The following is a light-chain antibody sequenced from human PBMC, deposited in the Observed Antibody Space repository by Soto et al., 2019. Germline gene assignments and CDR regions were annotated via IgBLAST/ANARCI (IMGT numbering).Light chain of an antibody. CDR3: AAWDDRLSGLV. CDR1: SSNIGAGYD. J-gene: IGLJ2*01. V-gene: IGLV1-40*01. Sequence: QSVLTQPPSVSGAPGQRVTISCTGSSSNIGAGYDVHWYQQLPGTAPKLLIYDDSNRPSGVPDRFSGSKSGTSASLAITGLQAEDEADYYCAAWDDRLSGLVFGRGTKLTVL. CDR2: DDS.